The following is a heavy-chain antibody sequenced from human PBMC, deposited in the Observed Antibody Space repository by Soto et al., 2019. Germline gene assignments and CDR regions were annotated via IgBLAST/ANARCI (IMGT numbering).Heavy chain of an antibody. J-gene: IGHJ3*02. V-gene: IGHV4-31*03. CDR1: GGSISSGGYY. CDR2: IYYSGST. Sequence: QVQLQESGPGLVKPSQTLSLTCTVSGGSISSGGYYWSWIRQHPGKGLEWIGYIYYSGSTYYNPSLKSRVTISVDTSKNQFSLKLSSVTAADMAVYYCARGGGNWYSDAFDIWGQGTMVTVSS. D-gene: IGHD1-7*01. CDR3: ARGGGNWYSDAFDI.